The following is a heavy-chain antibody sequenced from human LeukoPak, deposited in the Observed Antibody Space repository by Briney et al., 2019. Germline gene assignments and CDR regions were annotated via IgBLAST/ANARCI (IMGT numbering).Heavy chain of an antibody. CDR1: GFTFSSYW. V-gene: IGHV3-7*01. CDR3: ARDFRNAGDY. D-gene: IGHD1-14*01. Sequence: GGSLRLSCAASGFTFSSYWINWVRQAPGKGLEWVANLNQDGSEKYHVDSVKGRFTISRDNAKNSLYLQMNSLRAEDTAVYYCARDFRNAGDYWGQGTLVTVSS. CDR2: LNQDGSEK. J-gene: IGHJ4*02.